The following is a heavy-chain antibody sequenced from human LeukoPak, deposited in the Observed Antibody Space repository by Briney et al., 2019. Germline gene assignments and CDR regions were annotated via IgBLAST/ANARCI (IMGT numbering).Heavy chain of an antibody. CDR1: GYSFAVYW. CDR3: ARGIEGYIYAPDY. Sequence: GESLKISCKGSGYSFAVYWIAWVRQMPGKGLEWMGIVYPANSDTRYSPSFQGQVTISADKSINTAYLQWTSLKASDTAIYYCARGIEGYIYAPDYWGQGTLVNACS. V-gene: IGHV5-51*01. CDR2: VYPANSDT. D-gene: IGHD5-18*01. J-gene: IGHJ4*02.